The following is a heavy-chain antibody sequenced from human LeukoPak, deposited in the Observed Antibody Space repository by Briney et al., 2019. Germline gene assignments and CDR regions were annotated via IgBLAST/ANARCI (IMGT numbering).Heavy chain of an antibody. V-gene: IGHV4-61*02. J-gene: IGHJ4*02. CDR2: IYTTGST. Sequence: SETLSLTCTVSGGSISSGTYYWTWIRQPAGKGLGWIGRIYTTGSTNYNPSLKSRVTMSTDTSKNQFSLKLSSVTAADTAVYYCARVTTGGCYNCWGQGTLVTVSS. D-gene: IGHD3-22*01. CDR1: GGSISSGTYY. CDR3: ARVTTGGCYNC.